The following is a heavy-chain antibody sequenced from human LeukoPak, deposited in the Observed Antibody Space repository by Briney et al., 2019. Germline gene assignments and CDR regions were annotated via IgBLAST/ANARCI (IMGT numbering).Heavy chain of an antibody. V-gene: IGHV1-18*01. CDR1: GYTFTSYG. Sequence: EASVKVSCKASGYTFTSYGISWVRQAPGQGLEWMGWISAYNGNTNYAQKLQGRVTMTTDTSTSTAYMELRSLRSDDTAVYYCARKASPIEWLVYDYWGQGTLVTVSS. CDR3: ARKASPIEWLVYDY. CDR2: ISAYNGNT. D-gene: IGHD6-19*01. J-gene: IGHJ4*02.